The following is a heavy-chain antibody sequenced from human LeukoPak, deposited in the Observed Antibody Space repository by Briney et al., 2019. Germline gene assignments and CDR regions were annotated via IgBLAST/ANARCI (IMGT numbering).Heavy chain of an antibody. CDR1: GFSLHNFA. J-gene: IGHJ5*02. D-gene: IGHD3-3*01. CDR3: AKCDAASDLLSGP. V-gene: IGHV3-30*02. CDR2: IRLDDSNT. Sequence: GGSLRLSCVASGFSLHNFAMHWVRQAPGKGLEWVAFIRLDDSNTNYGESVKGRFTVSRDNSKNTVHLQMDSLRVEDTAVYYCAKCDAASDLLSGPWGQGALVTVSS.